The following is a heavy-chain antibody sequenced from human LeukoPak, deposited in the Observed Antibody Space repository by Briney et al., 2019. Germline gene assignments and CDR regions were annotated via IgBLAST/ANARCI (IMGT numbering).Heavy chain of an antibody. CDR1: GGSFSGYY. J-gene: IGHJ3*02. CDR3: ARAEEMATSYDAFDI. D-gene: IGHD5-24*01. CDR2: INHTGST. V-gene: IGHV4-34*01. Sequence: SETLSLTCAVYGGSFSGYYWSWIRQPPGKGLEWIGEINHTGSTNYNPSLKSRVTISLDKSKNQFSLKLTSVTAADTAVYYCARAEEMATSYDAFDIWGQGTMVTVSS.